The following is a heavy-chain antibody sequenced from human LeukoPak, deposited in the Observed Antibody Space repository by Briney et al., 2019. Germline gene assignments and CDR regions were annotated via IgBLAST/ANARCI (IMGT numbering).Heavy chain of an antibody. J-gene: IGHJ4*02. CDR1: GFSFRSYG. V-gene: IGHV3-30*02. CDR2: IRNDGSDK. CDR3: AKDLEARTSGYSLDY. Sequence: GGSLRISCAASGFSFRSYGMHWVRQAPGQGLEWVAFIRNDGSDKYYADSVRGRFTISRDNSKHSLHVQMNSLSVEDTGVYYCAKDLEARTSGYSLDYWGQGTLVSVSS. D-gene: IGHD3-22*01.